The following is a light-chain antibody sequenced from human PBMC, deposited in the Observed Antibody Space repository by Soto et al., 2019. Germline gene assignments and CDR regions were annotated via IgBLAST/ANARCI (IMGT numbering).Light chain of an antibody. V-gene: IGKV3D-15*01. Sequence: EVVMTQSPATLSVSPGERATLSCRASQSVSSNLAWYQHKPGQAPRLLIYGASTRATGIPARFSGSGSGTEFTLTISSLQSEDFAFYYCRQYDRWPPITVGQGTRLEIK. CDR1: QSVSSN. J-gene: IGKJ5*01. CDR3: RQYDRWPPIT. CDR2: GAS.